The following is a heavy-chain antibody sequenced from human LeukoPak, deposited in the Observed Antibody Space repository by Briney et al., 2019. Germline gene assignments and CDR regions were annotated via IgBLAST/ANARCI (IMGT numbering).Heavy chain of an antibody. V-gene: IGHV4-39*07. CDR1: GGSISSSSYY. J-gene: IGHJ6*03. D-gene: IGHD3-22*01. CDR2: IYYSGST. Sequence: SETLSLTCTVSGGSISSSSYYWGWIRQPPGKGLEWIGSIYYSGSTYYNPSLKSRVTISVDKSKNQFSLKVSSVTAADTAVYYCARGLYYYDSSGYHGAYYYYYYMDVWGKGTTVTVSS. CDR3: ARGLYYYDSSGYHGAYYYYYYMDV.